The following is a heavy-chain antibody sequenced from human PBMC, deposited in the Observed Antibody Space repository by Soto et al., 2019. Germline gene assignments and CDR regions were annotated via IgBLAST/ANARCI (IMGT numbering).Heavy chain of an antibody. CDR1: GYIFTSFD. CDR2: MNPNKGHT. V-gene: IGHV1-8*01. J-gene: IGHJ4*02. Sequence: QVQLVQSGAEVKKPGASVKVSCEASGYIFTSFDIHWVRQAPGQGLEWMGWMNPNKGHTGYAEKFQGRVTMTRNTSMKIAYMELSSLSSDDTAVYYCARGPNYFDYWGQGTLVNGSS. CDR3: ARGPNYFDY.